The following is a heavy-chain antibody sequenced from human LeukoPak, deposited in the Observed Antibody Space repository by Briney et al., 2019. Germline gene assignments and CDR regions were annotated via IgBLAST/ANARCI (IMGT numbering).Heavy chain of an antibody. CDR1: GFTFSNYW. V-gene: IGHV3-7*04. D-gene: IGHD6-19*01. CDR2: IKQDGSET. Sequence: PGGSLRLSCAASGFTFSNYWMSWVRQAPGKGLEWVASIKQDGSETYYVDSVKGRFTISRDNAKNSLYLQINGLRAEDTAVYYCARDRSSGWYLTPGFDPWGQGTLVTVSS. J-gene: IGHJ5*02. CDR3: ARDRSSGWYLTPGFDP.